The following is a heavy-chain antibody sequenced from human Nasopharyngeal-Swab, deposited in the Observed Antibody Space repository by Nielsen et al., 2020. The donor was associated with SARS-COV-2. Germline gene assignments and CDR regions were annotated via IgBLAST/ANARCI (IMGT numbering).Heavy chain of an antibody. J-gene: IGHJ3*01. CDR3: ASTVFGVVSDAFDL. V-gene: IGHV3-21*04. Sequence: GGSLRLSCAASGFTFSSYNMNWVRQAPGKGLEWVSSISSSSSYIYYADSVKGRFTISRDNSKNTLYLQMNNLRPEDTAMYYCASTVFGVVSDAFDLWGQGTMVTVSS. CDR2: ISSSSSYI. D-gene: IGHD3-3*01. CDR1: GFTFSSYN.